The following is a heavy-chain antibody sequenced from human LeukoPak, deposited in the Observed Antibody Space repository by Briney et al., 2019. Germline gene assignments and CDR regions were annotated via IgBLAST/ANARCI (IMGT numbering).Heavy chain of an antibody. CDR2: ISGSGGST. D-gene: IGHD4-17*01. J-gene: IGHJ4*02. V-gene: IGHV3-23*01. CDR3: ARSLYGDFPY. Sequence: PGGSLRLSCAASGFTVSSNYMSWVRQAPGKGLEWVSAISGSGGSTYYADSVKGRFTISRDNSKNTLYLQMNSLRAEDTAVYYCARSLYGDFPYWGQGTLVTVSS. CDR1: GFTVSSNY.